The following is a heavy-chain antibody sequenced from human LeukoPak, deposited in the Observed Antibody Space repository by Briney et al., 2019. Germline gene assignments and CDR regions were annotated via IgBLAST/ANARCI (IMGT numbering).Heavy chain of an antibody. CDR3: VRDRDSTGYYDY. Sequence: GGSLRLSCSASGFTSSNYGMNWVRQAPGKGLEWVSGISGSGGSTYYADSVKGRFTISRDNSKNTLYLQTNSLRAEDTALYYCVRDRDSTGYYDYWGQGTLVTVSS. CDR2: ISGSGGST. CDR1: GFTSSNYG. D-gene: IGHD3-22*01. V-gene: IGHV3-23*01. J-gene: IGHJ4*02.